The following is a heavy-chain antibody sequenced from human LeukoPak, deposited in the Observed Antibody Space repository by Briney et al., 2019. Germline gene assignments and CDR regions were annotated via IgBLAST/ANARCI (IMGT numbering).Heavy chain of an antibody. J-gene: IGHJ4*02. CDR1: GGTFSSYA. Sequence: SVKVSCKASGGTFSSYAISWVRQAPGRGLEWMGGIIPIFGTANYAQKFQGRVTITADESTSTAYMELSSLRSEDTAVYYCARDGPPGDYILRYWGQGTLVTVSS. CDR3: ARDGPPGDYILRY. CDR2: IIPIFGTA. D-gene: IGHD4-17*01. V-gene: IGHV1-69*13.